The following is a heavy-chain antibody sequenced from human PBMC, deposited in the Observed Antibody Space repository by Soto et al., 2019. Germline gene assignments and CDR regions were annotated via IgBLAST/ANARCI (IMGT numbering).Heavy chain of an antibody. D-gene: IGHD2-15*01. CDR2: IWYDGSNK. J-gene: IGHJ6*02. Sequence: QVQLVESGGGVVQPGRSLRLSCAASGFTFSSYGMHWVRQAPGKGLEWVAVIWYDGSNKYYADSVKGRFTIFRDNSKNTLYLQMNSLRAEDTAVYYCARDPPYCSGGSCYDFNGMDVWGQGTTVTVSS. CDR1: GFTFSSYG. CDR3: ARDPPYCSGGSCYDFNGMDV. V-gene: IGHV3-33*01.